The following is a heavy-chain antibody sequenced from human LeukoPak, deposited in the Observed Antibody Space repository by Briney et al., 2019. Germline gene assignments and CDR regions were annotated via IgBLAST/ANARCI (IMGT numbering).Heavy chain of an antibody. CDR2: ISDSGGST. Sequence: GGSLRLSCAAAGFTFSNYDMSWVRQAPGKGLEWVSSISDSGGSTYYADSVKGRFTISRDNSKNTLYLQMTNLRAADTAVYYCAKDLSRAVAADWFDPWDQGSLVTVSS. CDR3: AKDLSRAVAADWFDP. V-gene: IGHV3-23*01. J-gene: IGHJ5*02. CDR1: GFTFSNYD. D-gene: IGHD6-19*01.